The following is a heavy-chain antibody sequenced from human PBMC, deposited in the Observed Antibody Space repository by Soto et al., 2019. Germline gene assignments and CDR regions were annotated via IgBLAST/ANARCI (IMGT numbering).Heavy chain of an antibody. CDR3: ARHSAYTYGSDNYGMDV. J-gene: IGHJ6*02. D-gene: IGHD5-18*01. Sequence: PGESLKNSCKVSGYSFTNYWIDWVRQMPGKGLEWMGIIYPGDSDTRYSPSFQGQVTISADESISTAYLQWSSLKASDTAMYYCARHSAYTYGSDNYGMDVWGQGTTVTVSS. V-gene: IGHV5-51*01. CDR1: GYSFTNYW. CDR2: IYPGDSDT.